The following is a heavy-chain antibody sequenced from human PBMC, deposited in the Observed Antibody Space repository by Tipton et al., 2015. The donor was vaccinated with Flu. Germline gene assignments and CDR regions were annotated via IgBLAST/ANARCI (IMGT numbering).Heavy chain of an antibody. J-gene: IGHJ4*02. V-gene: IGHV4-59*01. D-gene: IGHD3-10*01. CDR2: IYYSGST. CDR3: ARVLAGHFGEGYFFDY. Sequence: TLSLTCTVSGGSISSYYWSWIRQPPGKGLEWIGYIYYSGSTNYNPSLKSRVSMSADTSMNQFSLRLNSMTAADTAIYYCARVLAGHFGEGYFFDYWGQGALVTDSS. CDR1: GGSISSYY.